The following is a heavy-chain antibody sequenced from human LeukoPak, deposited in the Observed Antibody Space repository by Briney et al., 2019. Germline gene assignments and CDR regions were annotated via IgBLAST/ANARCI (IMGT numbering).Heavy chain of an antibody. V-gene: IGHV4-39*07. J-gene: IGHJ4*02. CDR3: ARDLNDSSGYNFDY. D-gene: IGHD3-22*01. Sequence: SETLSLTCTVSGGSISSSSYYWGWIRQPPGKGLEWIGSIYYSGSTYYNPSLKSRVTISVDTSKNQFSLKLSSVTAADTAVYYCARDLNDSSGYNFDYWGQGTLVTVSS. CDR2: IYYSGST. CDR1: GGSISSSSYY.